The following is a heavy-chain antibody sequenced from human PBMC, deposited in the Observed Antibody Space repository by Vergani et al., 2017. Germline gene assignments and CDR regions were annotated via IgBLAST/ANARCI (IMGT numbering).Heavy chain of an antibody. CDR1: GFTFNIYA. CDR3: AKDNVPGYYDSSGYCDY. Sequence: EVLLVESGGGLVQPGGSLRLSCAASGFTFNIYAMSWVRQAPGKGLEWVSTITYNGGRTYYADSVTGRFTISRDNSKNTMFLQMNNLRAEDTAVYYCAKDNVPGYYDSSGYCDYWGQGTLVTVSS. CDR2: ITYNGGRT. D-gene: IGHD3-22*01. V-gene: IGHV3-23*04. J-gene: IGHJ4*02.